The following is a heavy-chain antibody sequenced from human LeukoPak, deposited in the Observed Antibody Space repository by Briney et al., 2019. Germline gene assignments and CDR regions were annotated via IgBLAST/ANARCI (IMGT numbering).Heavy chain of an antibody. D-gene: IGHD2-2*01. J-gene: IGHJ5*02. Sequence: GASVKVSCKASGGTFSSYAISWVRQAPGQGLEWMGGIIPIFGTANYAQKFQGRVTITTDESTSTAYMELSSLRSEDTAVYYCATTRYCSSTSCYRWLDPWGQGTLVTVSS. CDR2: IIPIFGTA. CDR3: ATTRYCSSTSCYRWLDP. CDR1: GGTFSSYA. V-gene: IGHV1-69*05.